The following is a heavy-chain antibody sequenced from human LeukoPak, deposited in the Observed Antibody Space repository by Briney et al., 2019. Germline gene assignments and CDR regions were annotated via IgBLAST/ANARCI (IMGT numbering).Heavy chain of an antibody. V-gene: IGHV3-23*01. D-gene: IGHD2-15*01. CDR1: GFTFSNHA. CDR3: AKNVVVKRYIDF. Sequence: GGSLRLSCAASGFTFSNHAMSWVRQAPGKGLQWVAVISGGGRTTEYAAFVKGRFTISRDNSKNPLSLQINSLTVEDTAIYFCAKNVVVKRYIDFWGQGTLVTVSS. CDR2: ISGGGRTT. J-gene: IGHJ4*02.